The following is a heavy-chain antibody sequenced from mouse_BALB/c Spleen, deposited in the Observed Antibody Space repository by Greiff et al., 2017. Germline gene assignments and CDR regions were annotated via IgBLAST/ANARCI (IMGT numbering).Heavy chain of an antibody. Sequence: EVKLVESGGGLVQPGGSRKLSCAASGFTFSSFGMHWVRQAPEKGLEWVAYISSGSSTIYYADTVKGRFTISRDNPKNTLFLQMTSLRSEDTAMYYCARELRLRYYYAMDYWGQGTSVTVSS. D-gene: IGHD1-2*01. CDR3: ARELRLRYYYAMDY. V-gene: IGHV5-17*02. CDR2: ISSGSSTI. J-gene: IGHJ4*01. CDR1: GFTFSSFG.